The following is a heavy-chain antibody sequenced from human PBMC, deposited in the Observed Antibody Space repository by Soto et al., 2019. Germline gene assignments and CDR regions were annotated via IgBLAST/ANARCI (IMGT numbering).Heavy chain of an antibody. CDR3: ARGLSGEMAAIMGCYFDH. CDR2: IYRTGST. D-gene: IGHD3-10*01. V-gene: IGHV4-4*02. J-gene: IGHJ4*02. CDR1: GGSFTSNNW. Sequence: SETLSLTCAVSGGSFTSNNWWTWVRQPPGQGLEWIGEIYRTGSTNYNPSLKSRVTISLDKSENQFSLKVTSLTAADTAVYYCARGLSGEMAAIMGCYFDHWGQGALVTVSS.